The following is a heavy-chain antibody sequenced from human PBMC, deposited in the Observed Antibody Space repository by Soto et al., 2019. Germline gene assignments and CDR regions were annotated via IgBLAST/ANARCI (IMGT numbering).Heavy chain of an antibody. Sequence: EVQLLESGGGLVQPGGSLRLSCAASGFMFSGYAMTWVRQAPGKGLEWVSGISGTTGSTDYADSVKGRFTISRDNSRNTLYLQRHSLRAEDTAIYYCAREDGGSPFDYWGPGTLVTVSS. CDR3: AREDGGSPFDY. CDR2: ISGTTGST. CDR1: GFMFSGYA. D-gene: IGHD1-26*01. V-gene: IGHV3-23*01. J-gene: IGHJ4*02.